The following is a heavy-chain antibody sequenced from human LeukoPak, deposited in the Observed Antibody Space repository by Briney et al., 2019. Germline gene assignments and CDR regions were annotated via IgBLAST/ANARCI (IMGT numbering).Heavy chain of an antibody. CDR2: IYLGDSVT. CDR1: GYSFTSYW. Sequence: PGQSLTISCKGSGYSFTSYWIGWVRQMPGKGLEWMGIIYLGDSVTRYSPPFHGQVTIAADRSISTAYLQWSSLKASDTAMYYCARHDLLLDGYTSGWPDYWGQGTLVTVSS. CDR3: ARHDLLLDGYTSGWPDY. V-gene: IGHV5-51*01. D-gene: IGHD6-19*01. J-gene: IGHJ4*02.